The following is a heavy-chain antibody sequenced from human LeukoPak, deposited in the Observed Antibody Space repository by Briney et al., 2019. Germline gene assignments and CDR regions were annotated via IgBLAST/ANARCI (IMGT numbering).Heavy chain of an antibody. CDR3: AKEGPLYGSGSYLNWFDP. CDR2: ISGSGGST. J-gene: IGHJ5*02. D-gene: IGHD3-10*01. Sequence: GGSLRLSCAASGFTFSSYAMSWVRQAPGMGLEWVSAISGSGGSTYYADSVKGRFTISRDNSKNTLYLQMNSLRAEDTAVYYCAKEGPLYGSGSYLNWFDPWGQGTLVTVSS. CDR1: GFTFSSYA. V-gene: IGHV3-23*01.